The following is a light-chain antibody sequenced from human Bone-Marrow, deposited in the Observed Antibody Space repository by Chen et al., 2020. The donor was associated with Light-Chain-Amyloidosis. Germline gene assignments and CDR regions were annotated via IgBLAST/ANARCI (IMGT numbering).Light chain of an antibody. V-gene: IGLV3-25*03. CDR3: QSADSSGTYAVI. J-gene: IGLJ2*01. CDR2: REP. CDR1: DLPTKY. Sequence: SYELKQPLSGSVSPGQTARITCSGDDLPTKYAYWYQQKPGQAPVLVLHREPVRPAGISERFSGSRSGTTATFTRSGVQAEDESDYHCQSADSSGTYAVIFGGGTKLTVL.